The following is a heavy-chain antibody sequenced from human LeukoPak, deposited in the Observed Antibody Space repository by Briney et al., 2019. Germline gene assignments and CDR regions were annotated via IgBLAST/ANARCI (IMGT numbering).Heavy chain of an antibody. Sequence: PSETLSLTCTVSGGSISSSSYYWGWIRQPPGKGLEWIGSIYYSGSTYYNPSLKSRVTISVDTSKNQFSLKLSSVTAADTAVYYCARQRWYPSPLSVDFDYWGQGTLVTVSS. V-gene: IGHV4-39*01. J-gene: IGHJ4*02. CDR2: IYYSGST. CDR3: ARQRWYPSPLSVDFDY. D-gene: IGHD4-23*01. CDR1: GGSISSSSYY.